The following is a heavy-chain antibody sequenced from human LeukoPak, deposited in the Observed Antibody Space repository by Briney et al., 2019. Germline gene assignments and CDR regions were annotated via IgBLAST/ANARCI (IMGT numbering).Heavy chain of an antibody. Sequence: GGSLRLSCAASGFTFSSYEMNWVRQAPGKGLEWVSYISSSGSTIYYADSVKGRFTISRDNAKNSLYLQMNSLRAEDTAVYYCARDGAYKDIVVVPAADYWGQGTLVTVSS. D-gene: IGHD2-2*01. CDR1: GFTFSSYE. CDR3: ARDGAYKDIVVVPAADY. CDR2: ISSSGSTI. V-gene: IGHV3-48*03. J-gene: IGHJ4*02.